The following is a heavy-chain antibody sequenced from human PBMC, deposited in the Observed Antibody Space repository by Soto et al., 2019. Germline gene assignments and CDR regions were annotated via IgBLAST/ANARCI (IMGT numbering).Heavy chain of an antibody. CDR2: INHSGST. V-gene: IGHV4-34*01. D-gene: IGHD3-10*01. J-gene: IGHJ4*02. Sequence: GKELEWIGEINHSGSTNYNPSLKSRVTISVDTSKNQFSLKLSSVTAADTAVYYCASLTPRRPTMVRGEPTDYWGQRTLVTVSS. CDR3: ASLTPRRPTMVRGEPTDY.